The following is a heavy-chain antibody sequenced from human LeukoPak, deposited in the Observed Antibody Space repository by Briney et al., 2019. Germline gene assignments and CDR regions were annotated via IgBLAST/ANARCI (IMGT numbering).Heavy chain of an antibody. J-gene: IGHJ3*02. Sequence: GGSLRLSCVVSGLTFSNFKMNWVRQAPGKGLEWVAVISYDGSNKYYADSVKGRFTISRDNSKNTLYLQMNSLRAEDTAVYYCAAHRRLLWFGEFYVGAFDIWGQGTMVTVSS. CDR1: GLTFSNFK. V-gene: IGHV3-30-3*01. CDR3: AAHRRLLWFGEFYVGAFDI. CDR2: ISYDGSNK. D-gene: IGHD3-10*01.